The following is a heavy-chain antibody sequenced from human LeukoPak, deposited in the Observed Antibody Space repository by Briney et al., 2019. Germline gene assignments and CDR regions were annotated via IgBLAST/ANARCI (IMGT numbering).Heavy chain of an antibody. D-gene: IGHD4-17*01. Sequence: GGSLRLSCAASGFTFSDYYMSWIRQAPGKGLEWVSYIGGSGATIYYADSVKGRFTISRDNAKNSLYLQMNSLRAEDTAVYYCANNGGTTATSYGDYWGQGTLVTVSS. V-gene: IGHV3-11*01. CDR1: GFTFSDYY. CDR3: ANNGGTTATSYGDY. CDR2: IGGSGATI. J-gene: IGHJ4*02.